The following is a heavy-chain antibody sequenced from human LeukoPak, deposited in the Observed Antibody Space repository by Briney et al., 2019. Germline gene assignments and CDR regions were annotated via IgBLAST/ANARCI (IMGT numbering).Heavy chain of an antibody. V-gene: IGHV1-46*03. CDR1: GYTFTSYG. CDR3: ARGYCSSTSCYGRRWFDP. CDR2: INPSGGST. D-gene: IGHD2-2*01. Sequence: ASVKVSCKASGYTFTSYGISWVRQAPGQGLEWMGIINPSGGSTSYAQKFQGRVTMTRDTSPSTVYMELSSLRSEDTAVYYCARGYCSSTSCYGRRWFDPWGQGTLVTVSS. J-gene: IGHJ5*02.